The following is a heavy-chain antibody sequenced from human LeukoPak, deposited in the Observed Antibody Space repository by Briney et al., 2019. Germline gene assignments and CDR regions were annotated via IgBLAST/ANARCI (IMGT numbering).Heavy chain of an antibody. J-gene: IGHJ4*02. D-gene: IGHD3-10*01. CDR3: ARGASGYYGSGSYTFDY. Sequence: SETLSLTCTVSGGSISSYYWSWIRQPPGKGLEWIGYIYHSGSTKYNPSLKSRVTISEDTSKNQFSLKLSSVTAADTAVYYCARGASGYYGSGSYTFDYWGQGTLVTVSS. CDR1: GGSISSYY. V-gene: IGHV4-59*12. CDR2: IYHSGST.